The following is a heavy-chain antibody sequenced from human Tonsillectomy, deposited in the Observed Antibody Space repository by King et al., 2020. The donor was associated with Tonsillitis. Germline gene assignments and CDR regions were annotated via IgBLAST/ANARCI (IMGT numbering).Heavy chain of an antibody. Sequence: VQLVESGGGLVKPGGSLRLSCAASGFTFSSYGMNWVRQAPGKGLEWVSSISSSSSYIYYADSVKGRFTISRDNDKNSLYLQMNSLRAEDTAVYYCARGRGGYCSGGSCYFERVPFDYWGQGTLVTVSS. D-gene: IGHD2-15*01. V-gene: IGHV3-21*01. CDR3: ARGRGGYCSGGSCYFERVPFDY. CDR1: GFTFSSYG. CDR2: ISSSSSYI. J-gene: IGHJ4*02.